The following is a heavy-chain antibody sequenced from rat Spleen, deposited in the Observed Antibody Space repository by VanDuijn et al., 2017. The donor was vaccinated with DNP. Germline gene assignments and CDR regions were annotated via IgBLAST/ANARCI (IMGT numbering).Heavy chain of an antibody. D-gene: IGHD1-4*01. CDR1: GFTFSDYN. CDR2: ISYDGSST. V-gene: IGHV5-7*01. Sequence: EVQLVESGGGLVQPGRSLKLSCAASGFTFSDYNMAWVRQAPKKGLEWVATISYDGSSTYYRDSVKGRFTISRDHAKSTLYLQMDSLRSGDTATYYCATSPGPNWFAYWGQGTLVTVSS. CDR3: ATSPGPNWFAY. J-gene: IGHJ3*01.